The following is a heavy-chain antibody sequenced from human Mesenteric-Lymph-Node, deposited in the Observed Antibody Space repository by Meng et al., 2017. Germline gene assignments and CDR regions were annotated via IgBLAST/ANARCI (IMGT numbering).Heavy chain of an antibody. D-gene: IGHD3-10*01. CDR3: VNRAWLES. CDR1: GFSFSDQS. CDR2: ILDRDGKT. J-gene: IGHJ5*01. Sequence: EVQLVESGGGVVQPGGSLRLSCAASGFSFSDQSMSWVRQAPGKGLEWVSVILDRDGKTYYADSVKGRFTISRDNSKNTLYLQMTSLRVDDTAVYHCVNRAWLESWGQGTLVTVSS. V-gene: IGHV3-23*04.